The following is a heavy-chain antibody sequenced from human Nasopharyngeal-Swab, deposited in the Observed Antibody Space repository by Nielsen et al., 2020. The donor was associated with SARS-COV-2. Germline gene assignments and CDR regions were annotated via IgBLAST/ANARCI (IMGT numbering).Heavy chain of an antibody. CDR1: GFSFSSYW. V-gene: IGHV3-74*03. CDR3: ARIAAVDIRGFQH. CDR2: IYGDGTTT. Sequence: GGSLRLSCAASGFSFSSYWMHWVRQVPGKGLVWVSCIYGDGTTTKYADSVKGRFTISRDNAKNTPYLQMNGLRAEDTAVYYCARIAAVDIRGFQHWGQGTLVSVSS. J-gene: IGHJ1*01. D-gene: IGHD6-13*01.